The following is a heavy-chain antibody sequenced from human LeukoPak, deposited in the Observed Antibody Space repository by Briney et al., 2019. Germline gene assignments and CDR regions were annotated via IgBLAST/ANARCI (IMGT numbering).Heavy chain of an antibody. CDR3: AKANALGRDFWSGYSYLTDFDY. J-gene: IGHJ4*02. D-gene: IGHD3-3*01. Sequence: PGGSLRLSCAASGFTFSNAWMSWVRQAPGKGLEWVSAISGSGGSTYYADSVKGRFTISRDNSKNTVYLQMNSLRAEDTAVYYCAKANALGRDFWSGYSYLTDFDYWGQGTLVTVSS. CDR1: GFTFSNAW. V-gene: IGHV3-23*01. CDR2: ISGSGGST.